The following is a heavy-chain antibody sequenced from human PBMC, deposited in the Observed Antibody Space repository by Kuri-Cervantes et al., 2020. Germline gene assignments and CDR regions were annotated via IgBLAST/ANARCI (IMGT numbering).Heavy chain of an antibody. CDR2: IYYSGST. V-gene: IGHV4-31*03. CDR1: GGSINSGGYY. D-gene: IGHD6-19*01. CDR3: ASGRAEWLVPAMVRKRRNY. J-gene: IGHJ4*02. Sequence: LRLSCTVSGGSINSGGYYWSWIRQHPGKGLEWIGYIYYSGSTYYNPSLKSRVTISVDTSKNQFSLKLSSVTAADTAVYYCASGRAEWLVPAMVRKRRNYWGQGTLVTVSS.